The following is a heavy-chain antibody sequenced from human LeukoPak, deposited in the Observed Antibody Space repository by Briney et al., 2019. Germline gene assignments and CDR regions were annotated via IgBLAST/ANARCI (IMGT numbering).Heavy chain of an antibody. CDR2: IYSGGST. Sequence: HPGGSLRLSCAASGFTVSSNYMSWVRQALGKGLEWVSVIYSGGSTYYADSVKGRFTISRDNSKNTLYLQMNSLRAEDTAVYYCAKDFYDSSGYPYYFDYWGQGTLVTVSS. CDR1: GFTVSSNY. J-gene: IGHJ4*02. D-gene: IGHD3-22*01. V-gene: IGHV3-53*01. CDR3: AKDFYDSSGYPYYFDY.